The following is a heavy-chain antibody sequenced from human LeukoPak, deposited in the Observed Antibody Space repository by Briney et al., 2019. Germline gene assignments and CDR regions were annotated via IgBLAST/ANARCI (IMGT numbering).Heavy chain of an antibody. D-gene: IGHD4/OR15-4a*01. J-gene: IGHJ6*03. V-gene: IGHV4-39*01. CDR1: GGSISSSSYY. CDR2: IYYSGST. Sequence: PSETLSLTCTVSGGSISSSSYYWGWIRQPPGKGLEWIGSIYYSGSTYYNPSLKSRVTISVDTSKNQFSLKLSSVTAADTAVYYCASLVRDYYYMDVWGKGTTVTVSS. CDR3: ASLVRDYYYMDV.